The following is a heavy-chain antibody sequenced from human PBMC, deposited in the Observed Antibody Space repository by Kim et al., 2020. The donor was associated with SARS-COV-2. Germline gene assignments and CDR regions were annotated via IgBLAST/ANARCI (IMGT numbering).Heavy chain of an antibody. J-gene: IGHJ6*03. Sequence: ASVKVSCKASGYTFTSYDINWVRQATGQGLEWMGWMNPNSGNTGYAQKFQGRVTMTRNTSISTAYMVLSSLRSEDTAVYYCARGLTVATIFHYYYYMDVWGKGTTVTVSS. CDR1: GYTFTSYD. D-gene: IGHD5-12*01. CDR2: MNPNSGNT. V-gene: IGHV1-8*01. CDR3: ARGLTVATIFHYYYYMDV.